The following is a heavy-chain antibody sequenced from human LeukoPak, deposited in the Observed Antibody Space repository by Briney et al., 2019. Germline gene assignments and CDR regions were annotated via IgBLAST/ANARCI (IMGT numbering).Heavy chain of an antibody. CDR2: VHPSGST. J-gene: IGHJ4*02. Sequence: GSLRLSCAASGFTFSDYYMSWIRQAPGKGLEWVGEVHPSGSTSFNPSLESRVSISKDTSKNQFSLKLTSVTAADTAVYYCSRGSDESKTGDYWGQGTLVTVSS. CDR1: GFTFSDYY. D-gene: IGHD6-25*01. V-gene: IGHV4-34*01. CDR3: SRGSDESKTGDY.